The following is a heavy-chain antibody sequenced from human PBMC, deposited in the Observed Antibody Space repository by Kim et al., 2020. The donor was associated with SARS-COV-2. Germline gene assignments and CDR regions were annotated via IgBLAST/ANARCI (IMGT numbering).Heavy chain of an antibody. CDR2: ISSSSSHV. J-gene: IGHJ4*02. V-gene: IGHV3-21*01. Sequence: GGSLRLSCVASGFTFSNYAMNWVRQAPGKGLEWVSSISSSSSHVYYADSVQGRFTISRDNAQNSLYLQMNSLRAEDTALYYCTRLGYNFGIKSVDWWGQG. CDR1: GFTFSNYA. D-gene: IGHD5-18*01. CDR3: TRLGYNFGIKSVDW.